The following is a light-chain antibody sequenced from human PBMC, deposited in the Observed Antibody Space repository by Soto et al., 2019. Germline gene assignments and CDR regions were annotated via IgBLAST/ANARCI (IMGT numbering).Light chain of an antibody. CDR2: GVS. CDR1: SIDIGGYNY. CDR3: SSYRCTTTFGV. J-gene: IGLJ1*01. Sequence: QSLLTHPASVSRSPGQSITISCTGTSIDIGGYNYVSWYQQHPAKAPKVVIYGVSNGHLGVSNSYSASKSGKTASLIISGLQADEEAYYFWSSYRCTTTFGVFGSGPNVTVL. V-gene: IGLV2-14*03.